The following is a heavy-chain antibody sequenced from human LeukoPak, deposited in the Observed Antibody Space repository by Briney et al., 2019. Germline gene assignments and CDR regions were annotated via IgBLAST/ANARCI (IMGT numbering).Heavy chain of an antibody. CDR3: ARLNPPCSSTSCYGYGDCGTGLDP. Sequence: ASVKVSCKASGYTFTGYYMHWVRQAPGQGLEWMGWINPNSGGTNYAQKFQGRVTMTRDTSISTAYMELSRLRSDDTAVYYCARLNPPCSSTSCYGYGDCGTGLDPWGQGTLVTVSS. D-gene: IGHD2-2*01. CDR1: GYTFTGYY. V-gene: IGHV1-2*02. CDR2: INPNSGGT. J-gene: IGHJ5*02.